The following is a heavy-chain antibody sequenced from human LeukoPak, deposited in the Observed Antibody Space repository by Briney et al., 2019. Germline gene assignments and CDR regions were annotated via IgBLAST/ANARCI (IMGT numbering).Heavy chain of an antibody. Sequence: GGSLRLSCAASGFTVISNYMSWVRQAPGKGLEWLSVTYSDDSTYYADSVKGRFTISRDNSKNTLYLQMNSLRAEDTAVYYCANAVLVSSGLGYWGQGTLVTVSS. D-gene: IGHD3-22*01. CDR1: GFTVISNY. CDR2: TYSDDST. J-gene: IGHJ4*02. V-gene: IGHV3-53*01. CDR3: ANAVLVSSGLGY.